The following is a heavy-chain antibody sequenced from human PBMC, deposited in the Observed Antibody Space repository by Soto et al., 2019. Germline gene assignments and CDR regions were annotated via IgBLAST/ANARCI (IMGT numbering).Heavy chain of an antibody. J-gene: IGHJ4*02. V-gene: IGHV1-3*01. CDR1: GYTFTSYA. D-gene: IGHD5-18*01. CDR3: ARGRGGYSYGHNYFDY. CDR2: INAGNGNT. Sequence: EASVKVSCKASGYTFTSYAMHWVRQAPGQRREWMGWINAGNGNTKYSQKFQGRVTITRDTSASTAYMELSSLRSEDTAVYYCARGRGGYSYGHNYFDYWGQGTQVTVSS.